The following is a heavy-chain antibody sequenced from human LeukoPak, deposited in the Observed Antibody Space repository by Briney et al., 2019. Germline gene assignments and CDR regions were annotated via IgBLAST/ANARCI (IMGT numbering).Heavy chain of an antibody. V-gene: IGHV1-69*13. Sequence: GASVKVSCKASGGTFSSYAISWVRQAPGQGLEWMGGIIPIFGTANYAQKFQGRVTITADESTSTAYMELSSLRSEDTAVYYCARDPGLVYGGQDWFDPWGQGTLVTVSS. CDR2: IIPIFGTA. CDR3: ARDPGLVYGGQDWFDP. J-gene: IGHJ5*02. D-gene: IGHD4-23*01. CDR1: GGTFSSYA.